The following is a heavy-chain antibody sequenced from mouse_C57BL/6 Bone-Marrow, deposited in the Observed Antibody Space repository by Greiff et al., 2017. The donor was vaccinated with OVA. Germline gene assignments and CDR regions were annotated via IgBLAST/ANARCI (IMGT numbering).Heavy chain of an antibody. V-gene: IGHV3-6*01. CDR3: ARGGYYGSSYEWFAY. J-gene: IGHJ3*01. Sequence: DVKLQESGPGLVKPSQSLSLTCSVTGYSITSGYYWNWIRQFPGNKLEWMGYISYDGSNNYNPSLKNRISITRDTSKNQFFLKLNSVTTEDTATYYCARGGYYGSSYEWFAYWGQGTLVTVSA. CDR2: ISYDGSN. D-gene: IGHD1-1*01. CDR1: GYSITSGYY.